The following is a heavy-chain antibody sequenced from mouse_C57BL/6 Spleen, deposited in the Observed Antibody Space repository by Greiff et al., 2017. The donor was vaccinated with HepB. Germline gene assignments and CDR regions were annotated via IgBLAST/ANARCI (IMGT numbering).Heavy chain of an antibody. Sequence: QVQLKQSGAELVRPGASVTLSCKASGYTFTDYEMHWVKQTPVHGLEWIGAIDPETGGTAYNQKFKGKAILTADKSSSTAYMELRSLTSEDSAVYYCTRRGDVGYYAMDYWGQGTSVTVSS. CDR1: GYTFTDYE. V-gene: IGHV1-15*01. J-gene: IGHJ4*01. D-gene: IGHD3-3*01. CDR2: IDPETGGT. CDR3: TRRGDVGYYAMDY.